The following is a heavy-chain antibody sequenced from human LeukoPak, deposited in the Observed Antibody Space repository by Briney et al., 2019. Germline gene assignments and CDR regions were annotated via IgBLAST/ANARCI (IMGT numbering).Heavy chain of an antibody. CDR1: GFTFSSYS. Sequence: GSLRLSCAASGFTFSSYSMSWLRQPPGKGLEWIGEINHSGSTNYNPSLKSRVTISADTSKNQFSLKLSSVTAADTAVYYCASRKGPEAPSRWGQGTLVTVSS. D-gene: IGHD2-2*01. V-gene: IGHV4-34*01. J-gene: IGHJ4*02. CDR2: INHSGST. CDR3: ASRKGPEAPSR.